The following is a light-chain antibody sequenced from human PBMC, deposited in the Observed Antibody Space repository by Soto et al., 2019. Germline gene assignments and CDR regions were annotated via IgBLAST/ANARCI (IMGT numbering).Light chain of an antibody. CDR1: SSDIGRYNF. CDR3: TSYTITSPYV. V-gene: IGLV2-14*01. Sequence: QSALTQPASMSGSPGQSITISCTGTSSDIGRYNFVSWYQHHPGKAPKLIIYEATKRPSGVSYRFSGSKSGNTASLTISGLQAEDEADYYCTSYTITSPYVFGTGKKVIV. J-gene: IGLJ1*01. CDR2: EAT.